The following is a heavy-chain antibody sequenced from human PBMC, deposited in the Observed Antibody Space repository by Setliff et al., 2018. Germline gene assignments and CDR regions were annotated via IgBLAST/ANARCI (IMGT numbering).Heavy chain of an antibody. Sequence: SVKVSCKASGGTFSSYAISWVRQAPGQGLEWMGGIIPILGTVNYAQKFQGRVTITADKSTSTAYMELSSLRSEDTAVYYCASGYSGYDWLYYYGMDVWGQGTTVTVSS. CDR1: GGTFSSYA. D-gene: IGHD5-12*01. CDR2: IIPILGTV. V-gene: IGHV1-69*10. J-gene: IGHJ6*02. CDR3: ASGYSGYDWLYYYGMDV.